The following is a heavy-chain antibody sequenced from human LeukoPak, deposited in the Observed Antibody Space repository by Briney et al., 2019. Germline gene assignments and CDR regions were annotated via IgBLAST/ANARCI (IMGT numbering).Heavy chain of an antibody. D-gene: IGHD5-18*01. CDR2: IYPGDSDT. J-gene: IGHJ3*02. CDR3: ARQKHGGYSYGYGAFDI. V-gene: IGHV5-51*01. Sequence: GESLKISCKGSGYSFTSYSIGWVRQMPGKGLEWMGIIYPGDSDTGYSPSFQGQVTISADKSISTAYLQWSSLKASDTAMYYCARQKHGGYSYGYGAFDIWGQGTMVTVSS. CDR1: GYSFTSYS.